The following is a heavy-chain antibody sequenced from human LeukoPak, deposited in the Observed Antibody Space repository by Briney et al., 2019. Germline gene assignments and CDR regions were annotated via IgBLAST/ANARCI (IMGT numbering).Heavy chain of an antibody. J-gene: IGHJ4*02. D-gene: IGHD3-22*01. V-gene: IGHV1-46*01. CDR2: INPSGGST. CDR3: ARPLAHCISMIVVVTTPRFDY. CDR1: AYTFTNYY. Sequence: GASVKVSFKASAYTFTNYYIHWVRQAPGQGLEWMGIINPSGGSTSFAQKFQGRVTMTRDTSTSTAYMELSSQRSEDIDVYYCARPLAHCISMIVVVTTPRFDYWGQGTLVTVSS.